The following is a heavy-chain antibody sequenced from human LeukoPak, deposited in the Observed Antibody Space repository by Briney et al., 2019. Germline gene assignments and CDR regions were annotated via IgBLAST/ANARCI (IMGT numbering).Heavy chain of an antibody. D-gene: IGHD3-10*01. Sequence: GGSLRLSCAASGFTFSGSAMHWVRQASGKGLEWVGRIRSKANSYATAYAASVKGRFTISRDDSKNTAYLQMNSLKTEDTAVYYCTRAYYYGSGSYFPTLDYWGQGTLVTVSS. J-gene: IGHJ4*02. CDR3: TRAYYYGSGSYFPTLDY. V-gene: IGHV3-73*01. CDR1: GFTFSGSA. CDR2: IRSKANSYAT.